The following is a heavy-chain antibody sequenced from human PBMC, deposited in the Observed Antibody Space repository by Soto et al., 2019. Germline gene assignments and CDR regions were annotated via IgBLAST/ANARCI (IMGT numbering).Heavy chain of an antibody. CDR2: IYYSGVT. CDR1: GVSISDYY. J-gene: IGHJ4*02. D-gene: IGHD1-26*01. V-gene: IGHV4-59*01. Sequence: PSETLSLTCTVSGVSISDYYWSWIRQPPGKGLESMGYIYYSGVTNYNPSLKSRVTISVDTSKNQFSLKLSSVTAADTAVYYCASTLKSVIVTPSCYPQLSFDYWGQGSLVTVSS. CDR3: ASTLKSVIVTPSCYPQLSFDY.